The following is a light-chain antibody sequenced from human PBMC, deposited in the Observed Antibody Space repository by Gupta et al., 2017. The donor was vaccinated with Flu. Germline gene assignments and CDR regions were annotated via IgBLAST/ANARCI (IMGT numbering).Light chain of an antibody. CDR2: AAS. J-gene: IGKJ1*01. CDR1: QSISSY. V-gene: IGKV1-39*01. Sequence: DIQMTQSPSSLSASVGDRVTITCRASQSISSYLHWYQHRPGKAPNLLIYAASSLHSGVPSRFRGSGSGTDFALTISGLQPDDSATYYCQQTDSIPWTFGQGTKVEI. CDR3: QQTDSIPWT.